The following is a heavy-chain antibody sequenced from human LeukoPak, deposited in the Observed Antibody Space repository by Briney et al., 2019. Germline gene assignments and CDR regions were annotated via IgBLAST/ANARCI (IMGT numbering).Heavy chain of an antibody. CDR3: ARDLHYYGSGP. CDR1: GVTLSSYA. J-gene: IGHJ5*02. V-gene: IGHV3-21*01. CDR2: ISGTSSFM. Sequence: PGGSLRLSCAASGVTLSSYAMNWVRQAPGKGLDWVSGISGTSSFMYYGDSVKGRFTVSRDNAKNSLYLQMESLRVEDTAVYYCARDLHYYGSGPWGQGTLVTVSS. D-gene: IGHD3-10*01.